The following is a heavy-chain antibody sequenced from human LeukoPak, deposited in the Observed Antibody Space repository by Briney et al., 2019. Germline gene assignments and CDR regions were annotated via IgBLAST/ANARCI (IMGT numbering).Heavy chain of an antibody. D-gene: IGHD6-19*01. CDR3: ATQHEGGVAGYYYYGMDV. J-gene: IGHJ6*02. CDR1: GFTVSSNY. Sequence: GGSLRLSCAVSGFTVSSNYMSWVRQAPGKGLEWVSVIYSGGSTYYADSVKGRFTISRDNSKNTLYLQMNSLRAEDTAVYYCATQHEGGVAGYYYYGMDVWGQGTTVTVSS. V-gene: IGHV3-66*01. CDR2: IYSGGST.